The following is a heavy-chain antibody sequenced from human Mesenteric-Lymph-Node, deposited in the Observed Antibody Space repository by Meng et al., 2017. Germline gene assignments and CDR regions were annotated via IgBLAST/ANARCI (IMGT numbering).Heavy chain of an antibody. CDR1: GFTFSSYG. CDR2: ISYAGSNK. CDR3: ARRGDGSGYYLDS. Sequence: QVQLVESGGGVVQPGRSLRLSCTASGFTFSSYGMHWVRQAPGKGLEWVAVISYAGSNKYYADSVKGRFTISKDNSKSTLYLQMNSLRTEDTAVYYCARRGDGSGYYLDSWCQGTLVTVSS. J-gene: IGHJ4*02. D-gene: IGHD3-22*01. V-gene: IGHV3-30*03.